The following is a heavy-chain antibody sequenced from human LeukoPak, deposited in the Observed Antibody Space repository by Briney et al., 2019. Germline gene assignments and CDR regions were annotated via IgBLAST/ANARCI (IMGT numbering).Heavy chain of an antibody. D-gene: IGHD3-22*01. V-gene: IGHV4-38-2*02. Sequence: SSETLSLTCTVSGYSISSGYYWTWIRRPPGRGLEWVGTIFHSGSTYYNPSLQSRLTILVDTSNNQFSLRLSSVTAADTAVYYCAKDTPYYYDSSGYYYGDWGQGTLVTVSS. CDR2: IFHSGST. J-gene: IGHJ4*02. CDR1: GYSISSGYY. CDR3: AKDTPYYYDSSGYYYGD.